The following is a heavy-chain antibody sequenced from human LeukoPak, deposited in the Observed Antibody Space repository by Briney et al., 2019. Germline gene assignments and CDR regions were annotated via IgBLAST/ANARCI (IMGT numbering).Heavy chain of an antibody. Sequence: SETLSLTCTVSGGSISSSSYYWGWIRQPPGKGLEWIGSIYYSGSTFYNTSLKSRVTISVDTSMNQFSLKLSSVTAADTAVYYCARLSRSSRGTFFDYWGQGTLVTVSS. D-gene: IGHD6-13*01. CDR2: IYYSGST. J-gene: IGHJ4*02. V-gene: IGHV4-39*01. CDR1: GGSISSSSYY. CDR3: ARLSRSSRGTFFDY.